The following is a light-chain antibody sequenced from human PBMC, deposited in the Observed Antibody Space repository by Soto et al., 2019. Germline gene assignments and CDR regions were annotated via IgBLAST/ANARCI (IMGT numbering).Light chain of an antibody. CDR3: QHGYVAPYT. J-gene: IGKJ2*01. Sequence: DIQMTQSPSSVSASIGDTVTITCRASQDINIYLNWYQQKSGEVPRLLIYSASTLHSGVPSRFTGSGSETDFTLTIRSLQPEDFATYYCQHGYVAPYTFGQGTKVDIK. CDR2: SAS. CDR1: QDINIY. V-gene: IGKV1-39*01.